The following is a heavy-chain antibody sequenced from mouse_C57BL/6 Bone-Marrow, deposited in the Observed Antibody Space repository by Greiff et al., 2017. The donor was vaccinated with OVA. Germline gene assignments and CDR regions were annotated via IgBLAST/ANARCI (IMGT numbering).Heavy chain of an antibody. D-gene: IGHD1-1*01. CDR3: ARRNRGSSEDY. CDR2: INPSTGGT. J-gene: IGHJ2*01. Sequence: EVKLMESGPELVKPGASVKISCKASGYSFTGYYMNWVKQSPEKSLEWIGEINPSTGGTTYNQKFKAKATLTVDKSSSTAYMQLKSLTSEDSAVYYCARRNRGSSEDYWGQGTTLTVSS. CDR1: GYSFTGYY. V-gene: IGHV1-42*01.